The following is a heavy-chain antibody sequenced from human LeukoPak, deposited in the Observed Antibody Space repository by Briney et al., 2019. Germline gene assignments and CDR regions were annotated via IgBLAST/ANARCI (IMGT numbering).Heavy chain of an antibody. CDR1: GYTFSNHG. J-gene: IGHJ5*02. Sequence: ASVRVSCKASGYTFSNHGIGWVRQAPGQGLEWVGWISARTGNTNYAQKVQSRVTMTTDTSTSTAYMELRSLTSDDTAVYYCARAEGDYDPLNWIDPWGQGTLVIVSS. CDR3: ARAEGDYDPLNWIDP. D-gene: IGHD3-16*01. V-gene: IGHV1-18*01. CDR2: ISARTGNT.